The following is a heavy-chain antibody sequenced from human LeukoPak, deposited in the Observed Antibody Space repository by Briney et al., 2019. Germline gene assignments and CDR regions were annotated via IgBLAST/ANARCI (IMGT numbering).Heavy chain of an antibody. CDR3: ARDLAPYCSGGSCYPYFDY. CDR2: ISWNSGSI. V-gene: IGHV3-9*01. CDR1: GFTFDNYA. J-gene: IGHJ4*02. Sequence: GRSLRLSCAASGFTFDNYAMHWVRQAPGKGLEWVSGISWNSGSIGYADSVKGRFTISRDNAKNSLYLQMNSLRAEDTAVYYCARDLAPYCSGGSCYPYFDYWGQGTLVTVSS. D-gene: IGHD2-15*01.